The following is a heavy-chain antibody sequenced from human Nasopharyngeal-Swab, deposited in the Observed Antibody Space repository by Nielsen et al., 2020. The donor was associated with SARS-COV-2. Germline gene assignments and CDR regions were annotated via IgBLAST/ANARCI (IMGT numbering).Heavy chain of an antibody. Sequence: VRQAPGKGLEWMGWISAFNGHTNYAQKFQGRVTMTTDTYTSTAYMELRTLRSDDTAVYYCARGDSGSYSAYWGQGTLVTVSS. CDR3: ARGDSGSYSAY. V-gene: IGHV1-18*01. J-gene: IGHJ4*02. D-gene: IGHD1-26*01. CDR2: ISAFNGHT.